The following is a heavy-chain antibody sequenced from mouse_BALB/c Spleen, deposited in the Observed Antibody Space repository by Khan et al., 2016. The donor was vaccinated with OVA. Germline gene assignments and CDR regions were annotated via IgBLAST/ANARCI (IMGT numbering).Heavy chain of an antibody. Sequence: EVQLVESGGGLVQPKGSLKLSCAASGFTFNTYAMNWVRQAPGKGLEWVARIKNKSNNYATYYADSVKDRFTISRDDSQSMLYLQMNNVKTEDTARYYWGRQGYGYAWFVYWGQGTLVTVSA. V-gene: IGHV10-1*02. CDR1: GFTFNTYA. J-gene: IGHJ3*01. D-gene: IGHD2-2*01. CDR2: IKNKSNNYAT. CDR3: GRQGYGYAWFVY.